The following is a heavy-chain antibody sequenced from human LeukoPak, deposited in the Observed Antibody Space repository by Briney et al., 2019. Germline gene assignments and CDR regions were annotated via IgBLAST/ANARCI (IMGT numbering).Heavy chain of an antibody. Sequence: GGSLRLSCAASGFTFSSYAMHWVRQAPGKGLEWVAVISYDGSNKYYADSVKGRFTISRDNSKNTLYLQMNSLKTEDTAVYYCTTSSMITFGGAIRDYYMDVWGKGTTVTVSS. D-gene: IGHD3-16*01. V-gene: IGHV3-30*04. CDR2: ISYDGSNK. CDR1: GFTFSSYA. J-gene: IGHJ6*03. CDR3: TTSSMITFGGAIRDYYMDV.